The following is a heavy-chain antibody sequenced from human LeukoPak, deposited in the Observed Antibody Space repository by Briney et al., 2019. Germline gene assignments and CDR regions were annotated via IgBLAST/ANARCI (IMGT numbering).Heavy chain of an antibody. CDR3: ASFNYGDFDS. CDR1: GFTFSSYS. J-gene: IGHJ4*02. Sequence: QSGGSLRLSCAASGFTFSSYSMNWVRQAPGKGLEWVSYISSSSSTIYYGDSVKGRFTVSRDNAKRSLYLQMNSLRPEDTAVYYCASFNYGDFDSWGQGTLVTVSS. D-gene: IGHD4-17*01. CDR2: ISSSSSTI. V-gene: IGHV3-48*04.